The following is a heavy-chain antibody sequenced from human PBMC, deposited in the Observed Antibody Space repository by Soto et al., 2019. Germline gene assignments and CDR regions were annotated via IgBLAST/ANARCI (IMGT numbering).Heavy chain of an antibody. D-gene: IGHD3-10*01. CDR1: GYTFTSYG. J-gene: IGHJ4*02. CDR3: ARQPYGSGSYYHY. Sequence: QVQLVQSGAEVKKPGASVKVSCKASGYTFTSYGISWVRQAPGPGLEWMGWISAYNGNTNYAQKLQGRVTMATDTSASTVYMGLRSLRADDTAVYYCARQPYGSGSYYHYWGQGTLVTVSS. CDR2: ISAYNGNT. V-gene: IGHV1-18*04.